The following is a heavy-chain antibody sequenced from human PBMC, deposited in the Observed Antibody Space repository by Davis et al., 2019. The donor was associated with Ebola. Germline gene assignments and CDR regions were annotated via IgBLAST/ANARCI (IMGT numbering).Heavy chain of an antibody. D-gene: IGHD5-18*01. CDR2: INHSGST. V-gene: IGHV4-34*01. Sequence: PSETLSLTCAVYGGSFSGYYWSWIRQPPGKGLEWIGEINHSGSTNYNPSLKSRVTISVDTSKNQFSLKLSSVTAADTAVYYCAGRIQLWLRRDWFDPWGQGTLVTVSS. CDR3: AGRIQLWLRRDWFDP. CDR1: GGSFSGYY. J-gene: IGHJ5*02.